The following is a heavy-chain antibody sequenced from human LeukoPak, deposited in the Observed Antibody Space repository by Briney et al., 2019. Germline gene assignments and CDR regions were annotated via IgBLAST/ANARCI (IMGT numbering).Heavy chain of an antibody. J-gene: IGHJ4*02. V-gene: IGHV1-69*13. CDR1: GGTFSSYA. CDR2: IIPIFGTA. CDR3: ARDITGTTGGHFDY. D-gene: IGHD1-7*01. Sequence: SVKVSCKASGGTFSSYAISWVRQAPGQGLEWMGGIIPIFGTANYAQKFQGRVTITADESTSTAYMEPSSLRSEDTAVYYCARDITGTTGGHFDYWGQGTLVTVSS.